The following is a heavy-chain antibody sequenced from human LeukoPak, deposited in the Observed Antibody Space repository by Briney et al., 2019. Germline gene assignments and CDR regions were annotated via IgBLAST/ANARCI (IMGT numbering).Heavy chain of an antibody. J-gene: IGHJ4*02. CDR2: FTGKGSQT. V-gene: IGHV3-53*01. Sequence: GGSLRLSCAASGFIVSNNYMSWVRQAPGKGLEWVSSFTGKGSQTYYADSVKGRLIISRDNSKSTLYLQMNSLRADDTAVYYCAREGNYRQDFDYWGQGTLVTVSS. D-gene: IGHD5-24*01. CDR3: AREGNYRQDFDY. CDR1: GFIVSNNY.